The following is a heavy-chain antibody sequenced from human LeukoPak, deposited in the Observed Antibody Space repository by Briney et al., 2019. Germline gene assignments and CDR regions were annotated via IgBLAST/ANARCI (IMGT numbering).Heavy chain of an antibody. D-gene: IGHD5-12*01. V-gene: IGHV3-21*01. CDR2: ISSSSSYI. CDR1: GFTFSSYA. Sequence: PGGSLRLSCAASGFTFSSYAMSWVRQAPGKGLEWVSSISSSSSYIYYADSVKGRFTISRDNAKNSLYLQMNSLRAEDTAVYYCARVAYSGYDYQNNWFDPWGQGTLVTVSS. J-gene: IGHJ5*02. CDR3: ARVAYSGYDYQNNWFDP.